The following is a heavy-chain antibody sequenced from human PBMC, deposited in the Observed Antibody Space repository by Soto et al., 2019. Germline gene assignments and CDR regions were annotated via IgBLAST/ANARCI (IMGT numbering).Heavy chain of an antibody. CDR1: GGTFSNYA. Sequence: QVQLVQSGAEVKKPGSSVKVSCKASGGTFSNYAISWVRQAPGQGLEWMGGIIPIFGTANYAQKFQGRVTITADEPTSTAYMELSSLRSEDTAVYYCARAHSSGWSLTDWFDPWGQGTLVTVSS. V-gene: IGHV1-69*01. J-gene: IGHJ5*02. CDR3: ARAHSSGWSLTDWFDP. CDR2: IIPIFGTA. D-gene: IGHD6-19*01.